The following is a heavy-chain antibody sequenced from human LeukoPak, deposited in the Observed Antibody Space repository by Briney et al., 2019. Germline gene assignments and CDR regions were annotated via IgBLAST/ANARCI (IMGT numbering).Heavy chain of an antibody. D-gene: IGHD3/OR15-3a*01. CDR1: GGSFSGYY. CDR3: ARDPNSRDLKNDS. Sequence: SETLSLTCAVYGGSFSGYYWTWIRQPPGKGLEWIGSIYNSGSTYYNPSLKSRVTISIDTSKNQFSLKLSSVTAADTAVYFCARDPNSRDLKNDSWGQGTLVTVSS. CDR2: IYNSGST. J-gene: IGHJ4*02. V-gene: IGHV4-34*01.